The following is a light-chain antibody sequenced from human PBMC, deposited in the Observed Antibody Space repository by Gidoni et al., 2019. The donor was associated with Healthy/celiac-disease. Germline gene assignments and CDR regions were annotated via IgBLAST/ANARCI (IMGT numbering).Light chain of an antibody. CDR2: KDS. CDR3: QSADSSGTYVV. Sequence: SYELPQPPSVSVSPGQTARITCSGDALPKQYAYWYQQKPGEAPVLVIYKDSERPSGIPERFSGSSSGTTVTLTISGVQEEDEADYYCQSADSSGTYVVFGGGTKLTVL. V-gene: IGLV3-25*03. J-gene: IGLJ2*01. CDR1: ALPKQY.